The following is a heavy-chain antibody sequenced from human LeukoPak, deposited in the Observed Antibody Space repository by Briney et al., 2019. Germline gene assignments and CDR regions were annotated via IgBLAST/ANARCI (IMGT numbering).Heavy chain of an antibody. Sequence: GGSLRLSCAASGFTFSSYWMSWVRQAPGKGLEWVANIKQDGSEKYYVDSVKGRFTISRDNAKNSLYLQMNSLRAEDTAVYYCASPTYYDILTVQGWGQGTLVTVSS. CDR3: ASPTYYDILTVQG. D-gene: IGHD3-9*01. J-gene: IGHJ4*02. CDR1: GFTFSSYW. V-gene: IGHV3-7*01. CDR2: IKQDGSEK.